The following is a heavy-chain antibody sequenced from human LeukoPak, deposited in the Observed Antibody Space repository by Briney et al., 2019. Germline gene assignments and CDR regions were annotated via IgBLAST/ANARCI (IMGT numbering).Heavy chain of an antibody. D-gene: IGHD6-19*01. CDR3: ARDQGSNGDLDY. J-gene: IGHJ4*02. V-gene: IGHV6-1*01. Sequence: SQPLSLTCAISGDRVSSNNAAWNWIRKSPSRGLEWLGRTYYRSKWYNDYAVSVKSRVNINADTSKNQFSLHLNSVTPEDTAVYYCARDQGSNGDLDYWGQGTLVTVSS. CDR2: TYYRSKWYN. CDR1: GDRVSSNNAA.